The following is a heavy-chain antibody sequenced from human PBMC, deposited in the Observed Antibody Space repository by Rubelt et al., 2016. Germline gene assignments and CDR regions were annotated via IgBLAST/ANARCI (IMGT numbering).Heavy chain of an antibody. J-gene: IGHJ4*02. CDR1: GGSVNSVGYS. V-gene: IGHV4-30-2*01. CDR3: ARGNTALVTLNY. D-gene: IGHD5-18*01. CDR2: IFHSGTA. Sequence: QLQLQESGSGLVKTSQTLSLTCAVSGGSVNSVGYSWSWIRQPPGKGLEWIGYIFHSGTASYNPSLEGRVPISIDTSKNQFSLKLNSVTAADTAVYYCARGNTALVTLNYWGQGTLVTVSS.